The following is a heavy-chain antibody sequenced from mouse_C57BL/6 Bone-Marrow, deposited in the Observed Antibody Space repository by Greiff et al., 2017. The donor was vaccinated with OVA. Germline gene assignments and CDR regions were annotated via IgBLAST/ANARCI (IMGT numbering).Heavy chain of an antibody. D-gene: IGHD2-10*01. CDR3: TGGGPGFLHFDY. CDR1: GYTFTDYE. J-gene: IGHJ2*01. V-gene: IGHV1-15*01. CDR2: IDPETGGT. Sequence: VQLQQSGAELVRPGASVTLSCKASGYTFTDYEMHWVKQTPVHGLEWIGAIDPETGGTAYNPKFKGKAILTADKASSTAYVELRSLTSQDSAFYCYTGGGPGFLHFDYWGQGTTLTVSS.